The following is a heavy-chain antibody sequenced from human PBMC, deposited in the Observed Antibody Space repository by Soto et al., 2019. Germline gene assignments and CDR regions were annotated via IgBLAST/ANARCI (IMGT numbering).Heavy chain of an antibody. V-gene: IGHV4-34*01. CDR2: INHSGIT. CDR3: VRGPYNYNSRYFDY. D-gene: IGHD1-1*01. J-gene: IGHJ4*02. CDR1: GGSFSGYF. Sequence: PSETLSLTCTVSGGSFSGYFWTWIRQPPGKGLEWLAEINHSGITNYNPSVESRVSMSVDTSKNQFSLRLYSVTAADTAVYYCVRGPYNYNSRYFDYWGKGPLVTVSS.